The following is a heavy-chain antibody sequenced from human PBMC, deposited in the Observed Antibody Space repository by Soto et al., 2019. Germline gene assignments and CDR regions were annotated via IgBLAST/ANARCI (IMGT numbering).Heavy chain of an antibody. Sequence: QVQLVQSGAEVKKPGSSVRLSCTASGDTFSFYTISWVLQAPGQGPEWMGRIIPMVGMADYPQKFQGRVTISADKSTSTAYMVLSSLRSDDTAVYFCATNYGSGSTHFDYWGQGTLVTVSS. V-gene: IGHV1-69*02. CDR2: IIPMVGMA. CDR3: ATNYGSGSTHFDY. CDR1: GDTFSFYT. D-gene: IGHD3-10*01. J-gene: IGHJ4*02.